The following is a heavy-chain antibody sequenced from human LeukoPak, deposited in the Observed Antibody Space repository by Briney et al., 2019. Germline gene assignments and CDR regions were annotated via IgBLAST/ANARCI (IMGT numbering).Heavy chain of an antibody. Sequence: GGSLRLSCEASGFTVSNNYMSWVRQAPGKGLEWVSAISGSGGSTYYADSVKGRFTISRDNSKNMQYLQMNSLRAEDTAVYYCAKDHRTYYDISFDYWGQGTLVTASS. CDR3: AKDHRTYYDISFDY. V-gene: IGHV3-23*01. CDR2: ISGSGGST. CDR1: GFTVSNNY. J-gene: IGHJ4*02. D-gene: IGHD3-9*01.